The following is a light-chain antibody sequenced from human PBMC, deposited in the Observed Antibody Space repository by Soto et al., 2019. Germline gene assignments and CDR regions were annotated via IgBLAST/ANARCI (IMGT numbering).Light chain of an antibody. J-gene: IGKJ2*01. CDR2: AAS. CDR1: QDIGSW. V-gene: IGKV1-12*01. CDR3: QQANSFPHT. Sequence: DIQMTQSPSSVSAFVGARVTITCRASQDIGSWLAWYQQKPGKAPELLIYAASTLQSGIPSRFSGSGSGTDFTLTISSLQPEDSATYYCQQANSFPHTFGQGTKVEI.